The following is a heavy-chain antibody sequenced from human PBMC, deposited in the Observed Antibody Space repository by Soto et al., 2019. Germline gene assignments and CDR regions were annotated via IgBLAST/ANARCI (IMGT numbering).Heavy chain of an antibody. V-gene: IGHV3-30*18. J-gene: IGHJ5*02. CDR2: ISHDGSNK. D-gene: IGHD2-2*01. CDR1: GFTFSSYG. CDR3: AKDNCISTSCYRLYNWFDP. Sequence: GGSLRLSCAASGFTFSSYGMHWVRQAPGKGLEWVAVISHDGSNKYYGDSVKGRFTISRDNSKNTLYLQMNSLRAEDTAVYYCAKDNCISTSCYRLYNWFDPWGQGTLVTVSA.